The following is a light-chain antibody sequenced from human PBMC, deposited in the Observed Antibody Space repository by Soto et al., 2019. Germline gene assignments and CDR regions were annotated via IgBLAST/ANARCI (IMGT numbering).Light chain of an antibody. CDR2: DVI. Sequence: QSVLTQPASVSGSPGQSITMSCTGTSSDVGGSNYVSWYQQHPGKAPKLMIYDVINRPSGVSSRFSGSKSGITASLTISGLQAEDEADYYCSSYTSRGTVIFGGGTKVTVL. CDR1: SSDVGGSNY. J-gene: IGLJ2*01. V-gene: IGLV2-14*01. CDR3: SSYTSRGTVI.